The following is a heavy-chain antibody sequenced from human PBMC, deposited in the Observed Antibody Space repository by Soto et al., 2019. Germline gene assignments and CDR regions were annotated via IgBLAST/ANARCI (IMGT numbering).Heavy chain of an antibody. CDR2: MSYDGTNK. D-gene: IGHD6-19*01. V-gene: IGHV3-30-3*01. J-gene: IGHJ4*02. CDR1: GFTFRSYA. CDR3: GGDPTSSGWYGAHHY. Sequence: QVQLVESGGGVVQPGRSLRLSCAASGFTFRSYAMHWVRQAPGKGLEWVAVMSYDGTNKYYADSVKGRFTISRDNSKNTLYLQMKSLRAEDTALYYCGGDPTSSGWYGAHHYWGQGTLVAVS.